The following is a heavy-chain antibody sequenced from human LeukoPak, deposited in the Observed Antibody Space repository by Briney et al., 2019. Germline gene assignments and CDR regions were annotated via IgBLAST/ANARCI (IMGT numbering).Heavy chain of an antibody. Sequence: GASVKVSCKASGYTFTSYDINWVRQATGQGLEWMGWVNPNSGNTGYAQKFQGRVTMTRNTSISTAYMELSSLRSEDTAVYYCARRSPYRVRGPLGIWFDPWGQGTLVTVSS. J-gene: IGHJ5*02. CDR1: GYTFTSYD. V-gene: IGHV1-8*01. D-gene: IGHD3-10*01. CDR2: VNPNSGNT. CDR3: ARRSPYRVRGPLGIWFDP.